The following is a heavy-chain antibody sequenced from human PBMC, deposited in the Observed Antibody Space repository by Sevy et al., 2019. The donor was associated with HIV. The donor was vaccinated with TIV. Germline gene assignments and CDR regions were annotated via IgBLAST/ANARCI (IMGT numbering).Heavy chain of an antibody. CDR2: ISGGGGST. D-gene: IGHD2-15*01. V-gene: IGHV3-23*01. Sequence: GGSLRLSCAASGFTFSSYAMSWVRQAPGKGLEWVSAISGGGGSTYYADSVKGRFTISRDNSNNTLYLQMNSLRAEDTAVYYWAKTAGRSRGGAFDIWGQGTMVTVSS. J-gene: IGHJ3*02. CDR3: AKTAGRSRGGAFDI. CDR1: GFTFSSYA.